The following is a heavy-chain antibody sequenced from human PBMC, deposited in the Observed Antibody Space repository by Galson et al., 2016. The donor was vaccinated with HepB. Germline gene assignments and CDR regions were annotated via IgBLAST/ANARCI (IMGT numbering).Heavy chain of an antibody. CDR3: ETDPGRDGYHFFYFDY. CDR2: ISGSGAKT. V-gene: IGHV3-23*01. Sequence: SLRFSCAPSVFSFSTYAISWVRRAPGKGLEWVSAISGSGAKTYYADSVKGRFTISRDSSKNTLYLQMDSLTVEDAAFYYCETDPGRDGYHFFYFDYWGHGTPVTVAS. CDR1: VFSFSTYA. J-gene: IGHJ4*01. D-gene: IGHD5-24*01.